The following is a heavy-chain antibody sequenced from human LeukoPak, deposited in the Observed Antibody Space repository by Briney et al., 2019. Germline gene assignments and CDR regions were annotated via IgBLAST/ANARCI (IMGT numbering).Heavy chain of an antibody. CDR1: GFSFSSFS. V-gene: IGHV3-21*01. D-gene: IGHD6-19*01. J-gene: IGHJ4*02. CDR2: ISGGSSFT. Sequence: GGSLRLSCAASGFSFSSFSMNWVRQAPGKGLEWVSYISGGSSFTYYVDSVKGRFTISRDNAKNSLYLQMNSLRAEDTAVYYCARDLGYSSGPNYWGQGNRVTVSS. CDR3: ARDLGYSSGPNY.